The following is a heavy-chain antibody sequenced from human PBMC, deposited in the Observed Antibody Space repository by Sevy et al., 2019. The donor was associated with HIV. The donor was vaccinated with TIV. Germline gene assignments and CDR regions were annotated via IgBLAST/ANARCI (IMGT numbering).Heavy chain of an antibody. D-gene: IGHD6-13*01. CDR1: GFTFSSYA. V-gene: IGHV3-23*01. CDR2: IGGGGGGT. Sequence: GGSLRLSCAASGFTFSSYAMSWVRQAPVKGLQWVSTIGGGGGGTYYADSVKGRFTISRDNSKSTVYLQMNSLRAEDTAVYYCAKDYSSSWYYFDYWGQGPLVTVSS. J-gene: IGHJ4*02. CDR3: AKDYSSSWYYFDY.